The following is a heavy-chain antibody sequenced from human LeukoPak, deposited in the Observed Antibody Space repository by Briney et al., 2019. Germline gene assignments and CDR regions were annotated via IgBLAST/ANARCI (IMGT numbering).Heavy chain of an antibody. CDR1: GFTFSSYA. Sequence: PGGSLRLSCAASGFTFSSYAMHWVRQAPGKGLEWVAVISYDGSNKYYADSVKGRFTISRVNSKNTLYLRMNSLRAEDTAVYYCARFAGGQRRFDYWGQGTLVTVSS. D-gene: IGHD2-8*02. J-gene: IGHJ4*02. V-gene: IGHV3-30*01. CDR3: ARFAGGQRRFDY. CDR2: ISYDGSNK.